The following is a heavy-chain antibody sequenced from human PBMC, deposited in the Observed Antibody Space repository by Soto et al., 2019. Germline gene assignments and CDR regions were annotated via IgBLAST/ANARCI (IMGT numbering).Heavy chain of an antibody. CDR3: AFPTYGDNCFGYAY. D-gene: IGHD1-20*01. CDR1: GYTFTGYY. Sequence: ASVKVSCKASGYTFTGYYMHWVRQAPGQGLEWMGWINPNSGGTNYAQKFQGWVTMTRDTSISTAYMELSRLRSDDTAVYYCAFPTYGDNCFGYAYWGQGTLVTVSS. V-gene: IGHV1-2*04. CDR2: INPNSGGT. J-gene: IGHJ4*02.